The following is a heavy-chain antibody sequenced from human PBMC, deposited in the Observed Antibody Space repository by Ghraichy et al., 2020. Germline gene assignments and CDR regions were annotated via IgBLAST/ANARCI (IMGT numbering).Heavy chain of an antibody. V-gene: IGHV3-21*01. Sequence: GGSLRLSCAASGFTFSNYTMNWVRQAPGKGLEWVSTISGSSSYIYYPESLKGRFTISRDNAKNSLYLQMNSLRAEDTAVYYCARDGYSSYNWFDPWGQGTLVTVSS. CDR2: ISGSSSYI. CDR1: GFTFSNYT. CDR3: ARDGYSSYNWFDP. D-gene: IGHD6-13*01. J-gene: IGHJ5*02.